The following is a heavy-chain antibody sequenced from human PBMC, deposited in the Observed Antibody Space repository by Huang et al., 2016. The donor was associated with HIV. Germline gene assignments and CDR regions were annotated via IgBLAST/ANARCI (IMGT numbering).Heavy chain of an antibody. CDR1: GDSISRGGYL. CDR2: FYDTGTT. D-gene: IGHD2-15*01. J-gene: IGHJ5*02. CDR3: ARDRITQCNGGRCYSDWSDP. Sequence: QVQLQESGPGPVKPSQTLSLTCTVSGDSISRGGYLWSWIRQSPGKGLEWIGSFYDTGTTSYNPSRRTRVTMSVDTSKNQFSLRLTAVTAEDTAVYYCARDRITQCNGGRCYSDWSDPWGQGTLVIVSS. V-gene: IGHV4-30-4*08.